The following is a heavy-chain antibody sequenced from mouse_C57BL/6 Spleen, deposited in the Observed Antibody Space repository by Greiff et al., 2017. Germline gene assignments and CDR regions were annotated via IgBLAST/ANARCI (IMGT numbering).Heavy chain of an antibody. CDR3: ASGDYDEGGYYDMDY. J-gene: IGHJ4*01. V-gene: IGHV3-6*01. CDR1: GYSITSGYY. Sequence: VQLKESGPGLVKPSQSLSLTCSVTGYSITSGYYWNWIRQFPGNKLEWMGYISYDGSNNYNPSRKNRISIPRDTSKNQFFLKLNYVTTEDTATYYGASGDYDEGGYYDMDYWGQGTSVTVSS. D-gene: IGHD2-4*01. CDR2: ISYDGSN.